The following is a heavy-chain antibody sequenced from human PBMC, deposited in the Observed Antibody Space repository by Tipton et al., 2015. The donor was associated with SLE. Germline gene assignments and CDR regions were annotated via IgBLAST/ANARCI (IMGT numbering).Heavy chain of an antibody. V-gene: IGHV4-38-2*02. CDR2: IYHSGST. J-gene: IGHJ4*02. D-gene: IGHD1-20*01. Sequence: TLSLTCAVSGYSISSGYYWGWIRQPPGKGLEWIGSIYHSGSTYYNPSLKSRVTISVDTSKNQFSLKLSAVTAADTAVYYCARDTNWIDYWGQGTPVTVSS. CDR1: GYSISSGYY. CDR3: ARDTNWIDY.